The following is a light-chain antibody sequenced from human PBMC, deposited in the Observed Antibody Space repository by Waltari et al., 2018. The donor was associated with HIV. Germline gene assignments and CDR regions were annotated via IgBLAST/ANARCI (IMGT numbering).Light chain of an antibody. V-gene: IGLV2-14*03. CDR3: SSYTTSNTVV. CDR1: SSDISTSAF. Sequence: QSALTPPASVSGSPGQSITLSCSGPSSDISTSAFVSWYQKHPAKAPKLLIYDVTARPSGVSRRFSGSKSGSTASLTISSIQADDEADYYCSSYTTSNTVVFGPGTKLSVL. CDR2: DVT. J-gene: IGLJ2*01.